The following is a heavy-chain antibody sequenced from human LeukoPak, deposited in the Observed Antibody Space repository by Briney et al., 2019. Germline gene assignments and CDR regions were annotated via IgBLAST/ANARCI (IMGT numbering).Heavy chain of an antibody. CDR2: INYSGST. CDR1: GYSISSGYY. V-gene: IGHV4-38-2*02. Sequence: SETLSLTCNVSGYSISSGYYWGWIRQTPGKGLEWIGSINYSGSTYYNPSLKSRVTISGDTSKNQFSLTLSSVTAADTAVYYCARYREVGATVDYWGQGTLVTVSS. CDR3: ARYREVGATVDY. D-gene: IGHD1-26*01. J-gene: IGHJ4*02.